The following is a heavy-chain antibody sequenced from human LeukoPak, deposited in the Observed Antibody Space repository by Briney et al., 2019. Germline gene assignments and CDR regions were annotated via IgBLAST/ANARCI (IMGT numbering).Heavy chain of an antibody. Sequence: GSLRLSCAASGFTFSSYGMHWVRQAPGKGLEWVAFIRYDGSNKYYADSVKGRFTISRDNSKNTLYLQMNSLRAEDTAVYYCAKDWDPIAAAGPFGYWGQGTLVTVSS. CDR1: GFTFSSYG. CDR2: IRYDGSNK. J-gene: IGHJ4*02. V-gene: IGHV3-30*02. D-gene: IGHD6-13*01. CDR3: AKDWDPIAAAGPFGY.